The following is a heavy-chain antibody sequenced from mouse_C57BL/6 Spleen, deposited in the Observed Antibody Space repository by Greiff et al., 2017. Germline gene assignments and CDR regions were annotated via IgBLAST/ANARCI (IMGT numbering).Heavy chain of an antibody. V-gene: IGHV1-20*01. CDR2: INPYNGDT. J-gene: IGHJ2*01. Sequence: EVKLMESGPELVKPGDSVKISCKASGYSFTGYFMNWVMQSHGKSLEWIGRINPYNGDTFYNQKFKGKATLTVDKSSSTAHMELRSLTSEDSAVYYCARGDYGSSSDYWGQGTTLTVSS. CDR1: GYSFTGYF. D-gene: IGHD1-1*01. CDR3: ARGDYGSSSDY.